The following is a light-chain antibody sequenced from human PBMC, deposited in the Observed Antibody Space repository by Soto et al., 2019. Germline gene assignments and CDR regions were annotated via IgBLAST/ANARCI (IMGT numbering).Light chain of an antibody. J-gene: IGLJ3*02. V-gene: IGLV1-40*01. CDR3: QSYDSSLSGSV. CDR1: SSNIGAGYD. CDR2: GNS. Sequence: QAVVTQPPSVSGAPGQRVTISCTGSSSNIGAGYDVHWYQQLPGTAPKLLIYGNSNRPSGVPDRFSGSNSGTSASLAITGLQAEDEADYYCQSYDSSLSGSVFGGGTKVTV.